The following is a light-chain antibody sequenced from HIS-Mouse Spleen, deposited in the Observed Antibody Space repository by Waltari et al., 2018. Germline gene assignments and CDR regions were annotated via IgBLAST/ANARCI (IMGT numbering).Light chain of an antibody. Sequence: QSALTQPASVSGPPGQSITISCTGPSSDVGSYNLVSLYQQHQGKAPKLMIYEGSKRPSGVSNRFSGSKSGNTASLTISGLQAEDEADYYCCSYAGSSPYVVFGGGTKLTVL. CDR3: CSYAGSSPYVV. CDR2: EGS. CDR1: SSDVGSYNL. J-gene: IGLJ2*01. V-gene: IGLV2-23*01.